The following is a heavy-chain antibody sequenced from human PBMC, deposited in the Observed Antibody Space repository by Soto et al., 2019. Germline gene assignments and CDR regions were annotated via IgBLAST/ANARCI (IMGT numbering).Heavy chain of an antibody. Sequence: EVQLVESGGGLVQPGGSLRLSCAASGFIFSAYAMSWVRQAPGKGLEWVSSISSSSSYIYYADSVKGRFTISRDNAKNSLYLQMNSLRAEDTAVYYCARDYYYGSGSYYDYYYYGMDVWGQGTTVTVSS. CDR1: GFIFSAYA. V-gene: IGHV3-21*01. J-gene: IGHJ6*02. CDR2: ISSSSSYI. D-gene: IGHD3-10*01. CDR3: ARDYYYGSGSYYDYYYYGMDV.